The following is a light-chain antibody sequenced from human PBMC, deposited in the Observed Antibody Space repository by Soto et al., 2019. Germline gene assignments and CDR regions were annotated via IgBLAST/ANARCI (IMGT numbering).Light chain of an antibody. CDR1: QGLSSS. Sequence: DIQLTQSPSFLSASVGDRVTITCRASQGLSSSLAWYQQRPGKAPQLLIYPASTLQSGVPARFSGSGSGTEFTLTIRSLQSEDFATYYCQQLNAYPLTFGGGTKVEIK. CDR2: PAS. J-gene: IGKJ4*01. V-gene: IGKV1-9*01. CDR3: QQLNAYPLT.